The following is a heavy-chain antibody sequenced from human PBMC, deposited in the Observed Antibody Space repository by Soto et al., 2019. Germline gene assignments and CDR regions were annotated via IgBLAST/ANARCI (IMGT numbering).Heavy chain of an antibody. CDR2: MNPNSGNT. V-gene: IGHV1-8*01. J-gene: IGHJ4*02. D-gene: IGHD4-17*01. CDR1: GYTFTSYD. Sequence: QVQLVQSGAEVKKPGASVKVSCKASGYTFTSYDINWVRQATGQGLEWMGWMNPNSGNTGYAQKLQGRVIMTSNTSISKAYMELSSMRSEDTAVYYCARILYGDNVDYWGQGTLGSVSS. CDR3: ARILYGDNVDY.